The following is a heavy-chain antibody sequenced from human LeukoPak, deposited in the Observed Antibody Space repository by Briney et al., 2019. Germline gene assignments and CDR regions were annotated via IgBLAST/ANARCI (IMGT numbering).Heavy chain of an antibody. D-gene: IGHD3-22*01. CDR1: GASISTIISY. J-gene: IGHJ4*02. CDR2: IYYSGTT. Sequence: SETLSLTCTVSGASISTIISYWGWIRQTPGKGLEWIGSIYYSGTTYYNPSLESRVTISIDTSKNQFSVKLTSVTAADTAVYFCARQHYYESFFDYWGQGILVTVSS. CDR3: ARQHYYESFFDY. V-gene: IGHV4-39*07.